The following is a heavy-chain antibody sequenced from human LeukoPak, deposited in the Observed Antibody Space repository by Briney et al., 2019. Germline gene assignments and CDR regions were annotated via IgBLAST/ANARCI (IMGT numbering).Heavy chain of an antibody. V-gene: IGHV4-59*01. Sequence: SETLSLSCTVPGGSISSYYWSWIRQPPGKGPEWIGYIYYSGSTNYNPSLKSRVTISVDTSKNQFSLKLSSVTAADTAVYYCARAPYGGNLYYFDYWGQGTLVTVSS. D-gene: IGHD4-23*01. CDR2: IYYSGST. CDR1: GGSISSYY. CDR3: ARAPYGGNLYYFDY. J-gene: IGHJ4*02.